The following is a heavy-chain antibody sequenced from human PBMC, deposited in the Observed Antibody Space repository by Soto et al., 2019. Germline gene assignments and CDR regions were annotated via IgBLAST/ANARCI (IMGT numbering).Heavy chain of an antibody. J-gene: IGHJ4*02. V-gene: IGHV4-39*01. Sequence: ASETLSLTCTVSGGSLSSSSYYWGWIRQPPGKGLEWIATVHYSGSTYYTPSLKNRVTISADTSKNQFSLRLNSVTAADTAVYYCARQHYYDSSGYYTWNWGQGTLVTVSS. CDR3: ARQHYYDSSGYYTWN. D-gene: IGHD3-22*01. CDR1: GGSLSSSSYY. CDR2: VHYSGST.